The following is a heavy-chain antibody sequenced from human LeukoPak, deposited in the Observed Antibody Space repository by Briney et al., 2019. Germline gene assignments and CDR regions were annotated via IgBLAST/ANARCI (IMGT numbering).Heavy chain of an antibody. J-gene: IGHJ6*02. D-gene: IGHD2-2*02. CDR2: ISSSSSYT. V-gene: IGHV3-11*03. CDR3: ASLDIVVVPAAIEDSDYYYGMDV. CDR1: GFTFSDYY. Sequence: TGGSLRLSCAASGFTFSDYYMSWIRQAPGKGLEWVSYISSSSSYTNYADSVKGRFTISRDNAKNSLYLQMNSLRAEDTAVYYCASLDIVVVPAAIEDSDYYYGMDVWGQGTTVTVSS.